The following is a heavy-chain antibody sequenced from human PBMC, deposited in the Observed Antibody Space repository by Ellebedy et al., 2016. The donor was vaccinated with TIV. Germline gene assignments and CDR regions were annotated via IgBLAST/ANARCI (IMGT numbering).Heavy chain of an antibody. CDR3: TRENWYIDY. J-gene: IGHJ4*02. Sequence: PGGSLRLSCAAPGFTFSNFWMNWVRQAPGKGLEWVASIKEDGSDKYYVDSVKGRFTISRDSAKNSLYLQMNSLRAEDTAVYYCTRENWYIDYWGQGTLVTVSS. D-gene: IGHD1-1*01. CDR2: IKEDGSDK. CDR1: GFTFSNFW. V-gene: IGHV3-7*04.